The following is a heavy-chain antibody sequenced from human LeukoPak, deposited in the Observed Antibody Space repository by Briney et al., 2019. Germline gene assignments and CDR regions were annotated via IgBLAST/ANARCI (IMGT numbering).Heavy chain of an antibody. CDR2: VRYDGSNK. Sequence: GGSLRLSCAASGFTFSIYGMHWVRQAPGKGLEWVAFVRYDGSNKYYADSVKGRFTISRDNSKNTLHMQMNNLRAEDTAVYYCAKEMNYNDSRGYYWPKYYFDYWGQGTLVTVSS. V-gene: IGHV3-30*02. J-gene: IGHJ4*02. D-gene: IGHD3-22*01. CDR3: AKEMNYNDSRGYYWPKYYFDY. CDR1: GFTFSIYG.